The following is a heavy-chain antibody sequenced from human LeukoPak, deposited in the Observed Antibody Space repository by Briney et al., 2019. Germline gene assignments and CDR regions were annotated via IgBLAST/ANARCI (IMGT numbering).Heavy chain of an antibody. Sequence: GGSLRLSCAASGFTVRNTYMTWVRQAPGKGLEWVSVTYSGGNTYYADSVKGRFTTSRDNSKNTLFLQMNSLRAEDTAVYFCARGGSVGSYYYFDYWGQGTLVTVSS. CDR1: GFTVRNTY. CDR3: ARGGSVGSYYYFDY. CDR2: TYSGGNT. D-gene: IGHD1-26*01. V-gene: IGHV3-53*01. J-gene: IGHJ4*02.